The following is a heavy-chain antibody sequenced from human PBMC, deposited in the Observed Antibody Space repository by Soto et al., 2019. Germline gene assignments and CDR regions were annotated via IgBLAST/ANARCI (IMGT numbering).Heavy chain of an antibody. CDR2: ISYDGSNK. J-gene: IGHJ6*01. CDR1: GFTFSSYA. D-gene: IGHD1-26*01. CDR3: ARDGSGSYYFYYGMDV. V-gene: IGHV3-30-3*01. Sequence: QVQLVESGGGVVQPGRSLRLSCAASGFTFSSYAMHWVRQAPGKGLEWVAVISYDGSNKYYADSVKGRFTISRDNSKNTLYLQMNSLRAEDTAVYYCARDGSGSYYFYYGMDVW.